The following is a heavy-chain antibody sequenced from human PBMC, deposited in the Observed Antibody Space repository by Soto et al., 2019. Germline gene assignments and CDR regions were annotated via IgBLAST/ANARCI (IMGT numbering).Heavy chain of an antibody. J-gene: IGHJ4*02. CDR1: GFTFSSYW. CDR3: ARETGHYYDSSGYFGY. D-gene: IGHD3-22*01. Sequence: SGGSLRLSCAASGFTFSSYWMSWVRQAPGKGLEWVANIKQDGSEKYYVDSVKGRFTISRDNAKNSLYLQMNSLRAEDTAVYYCARETGHYYDSSGYFGYWGQGTLVTVSS. CDR2: IKQDGSEK. V-gene: IGHV3-7*03.